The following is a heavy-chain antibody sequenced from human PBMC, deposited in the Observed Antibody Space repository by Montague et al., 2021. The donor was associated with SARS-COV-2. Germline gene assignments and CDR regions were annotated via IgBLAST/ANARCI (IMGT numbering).Heavy chain of an antibody. V-gene: IGHV4-39*07. J-gene: IGHJ4*02. CDR3: ARGARQGYGFRLGSFDY. CDR1: GGSISSSNYY. Sequence: SETLSLTCIVSGGSISSSNYYWGWIRQPPGKGLEWIGEIDHSGSTNYNPSLKSRVTMSVDTSKNQFSLKLSSVTAADTAVYYCARGARQGYGFRLGSFDYWGQGTLVTVSS. CDR2: IDHSGST. D-gene: IGHD3-10*01.